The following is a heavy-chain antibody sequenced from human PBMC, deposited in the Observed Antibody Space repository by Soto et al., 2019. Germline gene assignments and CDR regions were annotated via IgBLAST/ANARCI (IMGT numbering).Heavy chain of an antibody. V-gene: IGHV1-2*02. D-gene: IGHD3-10*01. J-gene: IGHJ4*02. CDR3: ARGQGKSRPDY. CDR1: GYTFTSYY. CDR2: INPNSGGA. Sequence: QVQLVQSGAEVRKAGASVRVSCKASGYTFTSYYLHWVRQVPGQGLVWMGCINPNSGGANYAQNFQGRVTMTRDSAISTAYVELSDLRSDDTAMYYCARGQGKSRPDYWGQGTLVTVSS.